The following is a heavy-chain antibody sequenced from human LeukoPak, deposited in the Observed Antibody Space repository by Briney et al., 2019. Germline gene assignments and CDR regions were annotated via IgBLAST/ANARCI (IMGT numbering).Heavy chain of an antibody. D-gene: IGHD2-8*02. V-gene: IGHV1-46*01. CDR2: INPSGGST. J-gene: IGHJ5*02. CDR1: GYTFTSYY. CDR3: ARAGVDYLAGGYWFDP. Sequence: GASVKVSCKASGYTFTSYYMHWVRQAPGQGLEWMGIINPSGGSTSYAQKFQGRVTMTRDMSTSTVYMELSSLRSEDAAVYYCARAGVDYLAGGYWFDPWGQGTLVTVSS.